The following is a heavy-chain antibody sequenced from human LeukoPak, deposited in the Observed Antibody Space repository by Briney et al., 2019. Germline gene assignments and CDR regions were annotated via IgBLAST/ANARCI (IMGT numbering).Heavy chain of an antibody. V-gene: IGHV3-23*01. Sequence: GGSLRLSCAASGFTFSSYAMSWVRQAPGKGLEWVSAISGSGGSTYYADSVKGRFTISRDNSKNTLYLQMNSLRAEDTAVYYGAKXXGXYGXGSYYNSPFDYWGQGTLVTVSS. CDR2: ISGSGGST. CDR1: GFTFSSYA. CDR3: AKXXGXYGXGSYYNSPFDY. D-gene: IGHD3-10*01. J-gene: IGHJ4*02.